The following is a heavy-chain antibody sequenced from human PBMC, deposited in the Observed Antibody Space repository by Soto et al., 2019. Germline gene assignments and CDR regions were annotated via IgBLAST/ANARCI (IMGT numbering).Heavy chain of an antibody. Sequence: SETLSLTCTVSGGSISTYYWSWIRQPPGGTLEWIGYIYASGATTYNPSLESRVTMSVDMPNNEFSLELTSLTAADTAVYYCARSNYSDASTYHYYFDFWGQGTLVTVSS. J-gene: IGHJ4*02. CDR2: IYASGAT. CDR1: GGSISTYY. CDR3: ARSNYSDASTYHYYFDF. D-gene: IGHD2-21*01. V-gene: IGHV4-59*01.